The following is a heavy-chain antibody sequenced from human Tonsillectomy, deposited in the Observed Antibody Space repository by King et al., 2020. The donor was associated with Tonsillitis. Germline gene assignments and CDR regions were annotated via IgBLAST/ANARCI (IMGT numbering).Heavy chain of an antibody. CDR3: AKALIRDYSGSGRGMDV. CDR1: GFTFSSYA. D-gene: IGHD3-10*01. V-gene: IGHV3-23*03. J-gene: IGHJ6*02. CDR2: IYSGAAST. Sequence: VQLVESGGGLVQPGGSLRLSCAASGFTFSSYAMSWVRQAPGKGLEWVSLIYSGAASTYYADSVKGRFTISRDNSKNTLYLQMSSLRAEATAVYYCAKALIRDYSGSGRGMDVWGQGTTVTVSS.